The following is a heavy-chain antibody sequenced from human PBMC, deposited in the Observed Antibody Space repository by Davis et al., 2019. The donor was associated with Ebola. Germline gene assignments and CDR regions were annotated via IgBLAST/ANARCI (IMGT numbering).Heavy chain of an antibody. CDR2: ISSSSSYI. Sequence: GGSLRLSCAASGFTFSSYSMNWVRQAPGQGLEWVSSISSSSSYIYYADSVKGRFTISRDNAKNSLYLQMHSLRDEDTAAYYCARANKLELGDYWGQGTLVTVSS. CDR3: ARANKLELGDY. CDR1: GFTFSSYS. D-gene: IGHD1-7*01. J-gene: IGHJ4*02. V-gene: IGHV3-21*01.